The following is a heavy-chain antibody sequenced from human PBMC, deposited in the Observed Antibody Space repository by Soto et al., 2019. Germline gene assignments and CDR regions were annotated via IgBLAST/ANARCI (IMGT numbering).Heavy chain of an antibody. J-gene: IGHJ4*02. CDR1: GGSISSSSYY. V-gene: IGHV4-39*01. CDR2: IYYSGST. CDR3: ARRNSTSGGAFDY. D-gene: IGHD2-2*01. Sequence: GSLRLSCTVSGGSISSSSYYWGWIRQPPGKGLEWIGCIYYSGSTYYNPSLKSRVTISVDTSKNHFSLKLSSVTAADTAVYYCARRNSTSGGAFDYWGQGTLVTVSS.